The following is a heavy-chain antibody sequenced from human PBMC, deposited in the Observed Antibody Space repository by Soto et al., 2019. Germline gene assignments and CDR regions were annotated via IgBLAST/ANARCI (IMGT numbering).Heavy chain of an antibody. J-gene: IGHJ6*02. CDR1: GYSFTSYW. V-gene: IGHV5-10-1*01. CDR3: ARHVSGYSYGYWYYYYGMDV. Sequence: GESLKISCKGSGYSFTSYWISWVRQMPGKGLEWMGRIDPSDSYTNYSPSFQGHVTISADKSISTAYLQWSSLKASDTAMYYCARHVSGYSYGYWYYYYGMDVWGQGTTVTVS. CDR2: IDPSDSYT. D-gene: IGHD5-18*01.